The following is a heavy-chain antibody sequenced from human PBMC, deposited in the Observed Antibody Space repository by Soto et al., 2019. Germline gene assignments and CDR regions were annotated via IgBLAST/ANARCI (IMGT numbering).Heavy chain of an antibody. J-gene: IGHJ4*02. Sequence: EVQVVESGGGLVQPGGSLRLSCAASGFTFSIYAMMWVRQPPGKGQEWVAGMTGSGGDIRYADSVKGRFTISKDNSKNTLYLQMNSLRAEDTAMYYCAKDAVYGDGLWLAANWGQGTLVTVSS. V-gene: IGHV3-23*04. CDR2: MTGSGGDI. D-gene: IGHD2-21*02. CDR3: AKDAVYGDGLWLAAN. CDR1: GFTFSIYA.